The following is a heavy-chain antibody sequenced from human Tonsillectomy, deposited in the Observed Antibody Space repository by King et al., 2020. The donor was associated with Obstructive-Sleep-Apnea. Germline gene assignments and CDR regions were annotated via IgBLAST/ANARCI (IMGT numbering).Heavy chain of an antibody. CDR1: GFTFSSFW. J-gene: IGHJ4*02. D-gene: IGHD5-18*01. V-gene: IGHV3-74*02. Sequence: EVQLVESGGGLVQPGGSLRLSCAASGFTFSSFWMYWVRQTPGKGLVWVSRINRDGSTTTYADSVKGRFTISRDNAQNTLYLQMNSLRAEVTAVYFCARGGGSGSIDYWGQGTLVTVSS. CDR2: INRDGSTT. CDR3: ARGGGSGSIDY.